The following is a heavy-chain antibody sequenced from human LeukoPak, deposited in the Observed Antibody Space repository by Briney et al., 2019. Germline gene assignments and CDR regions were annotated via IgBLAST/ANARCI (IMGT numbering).Heavy chain of an antibody. Sequence: PSETLSLTCTVSGGSISSSSYYRGWIRQPPGKGLEWVGSIYYSGSTYYYPSLKSRVTISVDTSKNQFSLKLSSVTAADSAVYYCASSPSTYYDFWTNWGQGTLVTVSS. CDR3: ASSPSTYYDFWTN. J-gene: IGHJ4*02. D-gene: IGHD3-3*01. V-gene: IGHV4-39*07. CDR1: GGSISSSSYY. CDR2: IYYSGST.